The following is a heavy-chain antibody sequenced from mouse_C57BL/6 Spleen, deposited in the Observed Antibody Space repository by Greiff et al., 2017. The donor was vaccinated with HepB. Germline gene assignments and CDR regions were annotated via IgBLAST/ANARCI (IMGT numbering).Heavy chain of an antibody. CDR1: GFTFSDYY. J-gene: IGHJ2*01. V-gene: IGHV5-16*01. Sequence: EVKLVESEGGLVQPGSSMKLSCTASGFTFSDYYMAWVRQVPEKGLEWVANINYDGSSTYYLDSLKSRFIISRDNAKNILYLQMSSLKSEDTATYYCARGKNWSFDYWGQGTTLTVSS. CDR3: ARGKNWSFDY. CDR2: INYDGSST. D-gene: IGHD4-1*01.